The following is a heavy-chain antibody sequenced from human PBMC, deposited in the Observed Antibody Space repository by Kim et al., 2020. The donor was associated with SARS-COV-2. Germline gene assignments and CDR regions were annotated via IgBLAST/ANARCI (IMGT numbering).Heavy chain of an antibody. J-gene: IGHJ3*02. CDR3: AKVAVAKARFAFDI. Sequence: SETLSLTCAVSGGSISSSNWWSWVRQPPGKGLEWIGEIYHSGSTNYNPSLKSRVTISVDKSKNQFSLKLSSVTAADTAVYYCAKVAVAKARFAFDIWGQGTMVTVSS. D-gene: IGHD6-19*01. CDR1: GGSISSSNW. V-gene: IGHV4-4*02. CDR2: IYHSGST.